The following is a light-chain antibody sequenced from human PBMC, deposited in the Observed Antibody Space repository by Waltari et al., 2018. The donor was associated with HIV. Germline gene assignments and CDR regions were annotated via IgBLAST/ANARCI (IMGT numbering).Light chain of an antibody. CDR3: QSPDSSGSYEV. CDR1: ALPKQY. J-gene: IGLJ3*02. Sequence: SYELTQPPSVSVSPGQTARITCSGDALPKQYAYWYQQKPGQGPVVVRYKDNERPSGIPERFSGSSSGTTVTLTSSGVQAEDEADYYCQSPDSSGSYEVFGGGTRLTVL. V-gene: IGLV3-25*03. CDR2: KDN.